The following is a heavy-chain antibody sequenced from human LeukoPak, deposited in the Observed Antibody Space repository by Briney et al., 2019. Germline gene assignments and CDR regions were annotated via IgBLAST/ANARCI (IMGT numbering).Heavy chain of an antibody. V-gene: IGHV3-64*01. CDR3: AREKERAYGDPLFDY. J-gene: IGHJ4*02. Sequence: PGGSLRLSCAASGFTFSSYAMHWVRQAPGKGLEYVSAISSNGGSTYYANSVKGRFTISRDNSKNTLYLQMNSLRAEDTAVYYCAREKERAYGDPLFDYWGQGTLVTVSS. CDR1: GFTFSSYA. D-gene: IGHD4-17*01. CDR2: ISSNGGST.